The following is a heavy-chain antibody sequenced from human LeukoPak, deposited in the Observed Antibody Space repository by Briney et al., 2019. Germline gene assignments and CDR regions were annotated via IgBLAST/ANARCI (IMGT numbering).Heavy chain of an antibody. CDR2: IRSDGSNQ. J-gene: IGHJ4*02. CDR3: ANGNYYDSSGLDY. V-gene: IGHV3-30*02. Sequence: PGGSLRLSCAASGFTFSRNGMHWVRQAPGKGLEWVAFIRSDGSNQFYVDSVKGRFTISRDNSKNTLYLQMDSLRAEDTAVYYCANGNYYDSSGLDYWGQGTLVTVSS. CDR1: GFTFSRNG. D-gene: IGHD3-22*01.